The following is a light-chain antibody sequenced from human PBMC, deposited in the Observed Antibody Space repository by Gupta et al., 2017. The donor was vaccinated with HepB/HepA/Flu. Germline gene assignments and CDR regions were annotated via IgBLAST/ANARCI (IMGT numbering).Light chain of an antibody. Sequence: SSVVTQPPSVSGAPGKTASITCGGNNIGTKGVHWYQQKPGQAPVMVIYNDSDRPSGIPERFSGSNSGSTATLTISRVEAGDEADYYCQVWDSSNDSAVFGGGTKLTVL. CDR1: NIGTKG. J-gene: IGLJ2*01. V-gene: IGLV3-21*04. CDR3: QVWDSSNDSAV. CDR2: NDS.